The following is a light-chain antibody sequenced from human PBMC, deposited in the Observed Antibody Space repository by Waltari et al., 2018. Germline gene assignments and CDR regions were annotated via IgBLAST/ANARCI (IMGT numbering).Light chain of an antibody. Sequence: QSALTQPPSASGSPGQSVTIPCTGTSSDVGPYNYVAWYQQNPGKAPKLMIFEVSYRPSGVPDRFSGSKSGNTASLTVSGLQADDEGDYYCSAYTGTSWVFGGGTKLTVL. CDR1: SSDVGPYNY. CDR3: SAYTGTSWV. J-gene: IGLJ3*02. CDR2: EVS. V-gene: IGLV2-8*01.